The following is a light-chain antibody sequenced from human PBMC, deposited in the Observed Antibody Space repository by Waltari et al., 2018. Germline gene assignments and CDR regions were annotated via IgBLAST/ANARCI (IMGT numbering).Light chain of an antibody. Sequence: EIVLTQSPGTLSLSPGERATLSCKASQSVRRNSVAWYQQKPGQAPRLLIYGASSRATGIPDRFGGSVSGTDFTLTISRLAPEDLAVYDCQQYGNAPGTFGQGTKLQIK. J-gene: IGKJ2*01. CDR1: QSVRRNS. CDR2: GAS. V-gene: IGKV3-20*01. CDR3: QQYGNAPGT.